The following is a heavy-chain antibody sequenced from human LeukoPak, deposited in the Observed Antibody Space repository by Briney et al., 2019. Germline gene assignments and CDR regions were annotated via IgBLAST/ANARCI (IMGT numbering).Heavy chain of an antibody. CDR3: ARGDGSGSYYRRYYYYMDV. J-gene: IGHJ6*03. D-gene: IGHD1-26*01. CDR2: MNPNSGNT. Sequence: ASVKVSCKASGHTFTSYDINWVRQATGQGLEWMGWMNPNSGNTGYAQKFQGRVTITRNTSISTAYMELSSLRSEDTAVYYCARGDGSGSYYRRYYYYMDVWGKGTTVTVSS. V-gene: IGHV1-8*03. CDR1: GHTFTSYD.